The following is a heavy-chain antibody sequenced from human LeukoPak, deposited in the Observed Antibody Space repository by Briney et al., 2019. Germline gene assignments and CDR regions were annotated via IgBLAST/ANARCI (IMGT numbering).Heavy chain of an antibody. CDR3: ARAPNYDFWSGYLG. V-gene: IGHV4-39*07. CDR2: IHNSGST. D-gene: IGHD3-3*01. Sequence: SETLSLTCTVSGGSISSSVYHWGWIRQPPGKGLEWIGSIHNSGSTYYNPSLKSRVTISVRTSKNQFSLKLSSVTAADTAVYYCARAPNYDFWSGYLGWGQGTLITVSS. J-gene: IGHJ4*02. CDR1: GGSISSSVYH.